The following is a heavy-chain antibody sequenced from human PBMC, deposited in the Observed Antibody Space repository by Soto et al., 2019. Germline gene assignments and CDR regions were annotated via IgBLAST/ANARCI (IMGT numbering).Heavy chain of an antibody. CDR3: ASRSSGWYFDY. Sequence: EVQLLESGGGLVQPGGSLRLSCAASGFTFSSYAMNWVRQGPGKGLEWGSVISGSGGSTYYADSVKGRFTISRDNSKNTLYLQMNSLRAEDTAVYYCASRSSGWYFDYWGQGTLVTVSS. J-gene: IGHJ4*02. D-gene: IGHD6-19*01. V-gene: IGHV3-23*01. CDR2: ISGSGGST. CDR1: GFTFSSYA.